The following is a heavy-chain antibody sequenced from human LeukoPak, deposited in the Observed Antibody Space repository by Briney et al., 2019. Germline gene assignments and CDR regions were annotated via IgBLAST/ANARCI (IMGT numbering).Heavy chain of an antibody. CDR2: IYYSGST. V-gene: IGHV4-39*01. J-gene: IGHJ6*03. Sequence: SETLSLTCTVSGHSISTSSYYWGWIRRPPGKGLEWIGSIYYSGSTYYNPSLKSRVTISVDTSKNQISLKVSSVTAADTAMYYCARHHDSSGWNYYYYYMDVWGKGTTVTVSS. D-gene: IGHD6-19*01. CDR1: GHSISTSSYY. CDR3: ARHHDSSGWNYYYYYMDV.